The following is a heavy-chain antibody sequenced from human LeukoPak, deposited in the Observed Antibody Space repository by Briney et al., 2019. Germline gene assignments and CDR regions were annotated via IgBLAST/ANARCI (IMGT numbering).Heavy chain of an antibody. CDR2: IYYSGST. J-gene: IGHJ4*02. V-gene: IGHV4-31*03. CDR1: GGSISSGGYY. Sequence: SETLSLTCTVSGGSISSGGYYWSWIRQHPGKGLEWIGYIYYSGSTYYNPSLKRRVTISVDTSKNQFSLKLSSVTAADTAVYYCARVRVGADQYYFDYWGQGTLVTVSS. CDR3: ARVRVGADQYYFDY. D-gene: IGHD1-26*01.